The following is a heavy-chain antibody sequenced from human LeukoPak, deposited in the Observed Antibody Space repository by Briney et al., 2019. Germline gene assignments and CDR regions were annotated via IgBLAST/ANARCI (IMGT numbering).Heavy chain of an antibody. Sequence: PSETLSLTCNVSSGSISGYHWSWIRQPPGKGLEWLGYIYYSGSSNYNPSLKSRVTMSADTSKNQFSLKLSSVTAADTAVYYCASGRGGSYHGWFDPWGQGTLVTVSS. V-gene: IGHV4-59*12. J-gene: IGHJ5*02. CDR1: SGSISGYH. D-gene: IGHD1-26*01. CDR3: ASGRGGSYHGWFDP. CDR2: IYYSGSS.